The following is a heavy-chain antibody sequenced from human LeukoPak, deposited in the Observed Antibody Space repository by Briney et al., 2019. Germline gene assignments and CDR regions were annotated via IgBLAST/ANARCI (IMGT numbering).Heavy chain of an antibody. J-gene: IGHJ5*02. V-gene: IGHV4-39*01. CDR3: ARGHTYRQWPNNWFDP. CDR1: GVSIISSTFY. Sequence: SETLSLTCTVSGVSIISSTFYWGWVRQPPGKGLEWIGSIYYSGSTYYSPSFKSRVTISVDTSKNQFSLKLSSVTAADTAVYYCARGHTYRQWPNNWFDPWGQGTLVTVSS. CDR2: IYYSGST. D-gene: IGHD6-19*01.